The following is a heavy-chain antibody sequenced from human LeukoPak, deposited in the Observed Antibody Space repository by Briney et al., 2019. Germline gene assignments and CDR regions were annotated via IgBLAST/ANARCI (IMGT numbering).Heavy chain of an antibody. J-gene: IGHJ4*02. CDR1: GFTFSGHW. D-gene: IGHD1-14*01. Sequence: GGSLRLSCAASGFTFSGHWMSWVRQAPGKGLEWVANINQDGSDKYYVDSVKGRFTISRDNANNLLYLQMNSLRGEDTAVYYCTRDRSRAEDDWGQGTLVTVSS. V-gene: IGHV3-7*01. CDR2: INQDGSDK. CDR3: TRDRSRAEDD.